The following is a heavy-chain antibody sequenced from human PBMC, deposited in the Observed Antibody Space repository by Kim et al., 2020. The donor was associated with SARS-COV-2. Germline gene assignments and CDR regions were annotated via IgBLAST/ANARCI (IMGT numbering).Heavy chain of an antibody. CDR2: ISYDGSNK. CDR3: ARAVDWSIERAFDI. V-gene: IGHV3-30*04. CDR1: GFTFSSYA. J-gene: IGHJ3*02. D-gene: IGHD2-21*01. Sequence: GGSLRLSCAASGFTFSSYAMHWVRQAPGKGLEWVAVISYDGSNKYYADSVKGRFTISRDNSKNTLYLQMNSLRAEDTAVYYCARAVDWSIERAFDIWGQGTMVTVSS.